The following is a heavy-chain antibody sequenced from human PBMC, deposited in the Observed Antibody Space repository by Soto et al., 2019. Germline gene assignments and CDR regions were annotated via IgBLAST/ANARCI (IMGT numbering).Heavy chain of an antibody. CDR3: ARYIAVAGTNYFDY. CDR2: INYSGST. D-gene: IGHD6-19*01. J-gene: IGHJ4*02. CDR1: GGSFSGYY. Sequence: SETLSLTCAVYGGSFSGYYWSWIRQPPGKGLEWIGEINYSGSTNYNPSLKSRVTISVDTSKNQFSLKLSSVTAADTAVYYCARYIAVAGTNYFDYWGPGTLVTVSS. V-gene: IGHV4-34*01.